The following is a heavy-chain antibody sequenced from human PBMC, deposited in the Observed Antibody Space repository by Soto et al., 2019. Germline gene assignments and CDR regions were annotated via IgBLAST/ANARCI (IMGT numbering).Heavy chain of an antibody. V-gene: IGHV4-34*01. J-gene: IGHJ4*02. CDR1: GGSFSGYY. D-gene: IGHD1-7*01. Sequence: SETLSLTCAVYGGSFSGYYWSWIRQPPGKGLEWIGEINHSGSTNYNPSLKSRVTISVDTSKKQFSLKLSSVTAADTAVYYCARRRGELRAFDYWGQGTLVTVYS. CDR2: INHSGST. CDR3: ARRRGELRAFDY.